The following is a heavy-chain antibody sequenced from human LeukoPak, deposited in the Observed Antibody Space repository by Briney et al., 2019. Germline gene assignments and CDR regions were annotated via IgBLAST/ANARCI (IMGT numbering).Heavy chain of an antibody. Sequence: ASVKVSCKASVYTFTSYGISWVRQAPGQGLEWMGWISAYNGNTNYAQKLQGRVTMTTDTSTSTAYMELRSLRSDDTAVYYCERGPYCSGGTCYSQYFDYWGQGTLVTVSS. CDR2: ISAYNGNT. CDR3: ERGPYCSGGTCYSQYFDY. D-gene: IGHD2-15*01. V-gene: IGHV1-18*01. J-gene: IGHJ4*02. CDR1: VYTFTSYG.